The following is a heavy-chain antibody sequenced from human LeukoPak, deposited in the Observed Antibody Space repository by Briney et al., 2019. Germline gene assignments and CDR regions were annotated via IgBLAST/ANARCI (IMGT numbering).Heavy chain of an antibody. CDR1: GFTFSRYA. Sequence: GGSLRLSCAASGFTFSRYAMSWVRQAPGKGLEWVSAISGSGGSTYYADSVKGRFTISRDNSKNTLYLQMNSLKAEDTAVYYCAKTYLGHCSSTSCWDAFDIWGQGTMVTVSS. CDR2: ISGSGGST. CDR3: AKTYLGHCSSTSCWDAFDI. V-gene: IGHV3-23*01. J-gene: IGHJ3*02. D-gene: IGHD2-2*01.